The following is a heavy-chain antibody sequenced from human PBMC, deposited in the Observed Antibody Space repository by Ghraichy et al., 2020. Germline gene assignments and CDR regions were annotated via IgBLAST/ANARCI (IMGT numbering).Heavy chain of an antibody. Sequence: SVKVSCKASGGTFSSYAISWVRQAPGQGLEWMGGIIPIFGTANYAQKFQGRVTITADESTSTAYMELSSLRSEDTAVYYCARSSGVYCSSTSCPMVWFDPWGQGTLVTVSS. CDR2: IIPIFGTA. CDR3: ARSSGVYCSSTSCPMVWFDP. V-gene: IGHV1-69*13. CDR1: GGTFSSYA. J-gene: IGHJ5*02. D-gene: IGHD2-2*01.